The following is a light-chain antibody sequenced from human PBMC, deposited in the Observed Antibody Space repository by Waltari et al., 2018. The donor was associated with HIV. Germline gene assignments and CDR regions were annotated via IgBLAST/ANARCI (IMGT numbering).Light chain of an antibody. CDR2: DVN. Sequence: QSALTQPRSVSGSPGQSVTISCSGTSNDVGSYDHVSWYPHGPGGAPKVVIYDVNQRPSAISDRFSCSKSGSTAYLRISGFRIDDEGDYYCCSYGGSYTFVFGGGTRLTV. CDR3: CSYGGSYTFV. J-gene: IGLJ2*01. CDR1: SNDVGSYDH. V-gene: IGLV2-11*01.